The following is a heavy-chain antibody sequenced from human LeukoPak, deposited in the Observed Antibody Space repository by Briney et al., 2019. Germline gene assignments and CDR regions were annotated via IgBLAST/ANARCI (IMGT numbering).Heavy chain of an antibody. CDR1: GGSIRSSYY. D-gene: IGHD6-13*01. Sequence: PSETLSLTCTVSGGSIRSSYYWGWIRQPPGKGLEWIGSIYDSGSTYYNPSLKSRVTISVDTSKNQFSLKLNSVTAADTAVYYCARDPRGAAGTYGMDVWGQGTTVTVSS. CDR3: ARDPRGAAGTYGMDV. CDR2: IYDSGST. J-gene: IGHJ6*02. V-gene: IGHV4-39*02.